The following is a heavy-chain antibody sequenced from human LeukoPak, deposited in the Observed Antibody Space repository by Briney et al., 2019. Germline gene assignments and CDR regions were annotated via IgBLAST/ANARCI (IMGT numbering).Heavy chain of an antibody. CDR3: ARVSGYGVQLIDY. CDR2: ISSSGSTI. J-gene: IGHJ4*02. V-gene: IGHV3-48*03. CDR1: GFTFSSYE. Sequence: GGSLRLSCAASGFTFSSYEMNWVRQAPRKGLEWVSYISSSGSTIYYADSVKGRFTISRDNAKNSLYLQMNSLRAENTAVYYCARVSGYGVQLIDYWGQGTLVTVSS. D-gene: IGHD1-1*01.